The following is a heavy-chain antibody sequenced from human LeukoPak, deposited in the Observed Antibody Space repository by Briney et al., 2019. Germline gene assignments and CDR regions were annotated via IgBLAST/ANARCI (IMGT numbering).Heavy chain of an antibody. J-gene: IGHJ4*02. V-gene: IGHV3-23*01. D-gene: IGHD3-22*01. CDR1: GFTFRSYA. CDR3: AKEGTLYYSDRIPY. Sequence: TGGSLRLSCAASGFTFRSYAMSWVRQAAGKGPEWVSSISGSGGSTHYADSVKGRFTISRDNSKNTLYLQMNSLRAEDTAVYYCAKEGTLYYSDRIPYWGQGTLVTVSS. CDR2: ISGSGGST.